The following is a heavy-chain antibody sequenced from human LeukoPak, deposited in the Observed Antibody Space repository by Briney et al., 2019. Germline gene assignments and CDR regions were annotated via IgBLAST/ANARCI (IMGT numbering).Heavy chain of an antibody. J-gene: IGHJ6*02. CDR1: GYTFTSYG. V-gene: IGHV1-18*01. Sequence: GASVKVSCKASGYTFTSYGISWVRQAPGQGLEWMGWISAYNGNTNYAQKLQGRVTMTTDTSTSTAYMELRSLRPEDTALYYCAKERDNIGASPSYYYHPMNAWGQGTTVTVSS. CDR3: AKERDNIGASPSYYYHPMNA. D-gene: IGHD2-15*01. CDR2: ISAYNGNT.